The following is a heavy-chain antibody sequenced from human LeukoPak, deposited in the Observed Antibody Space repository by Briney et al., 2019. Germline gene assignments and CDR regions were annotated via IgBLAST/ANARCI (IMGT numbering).Heavy chain of an antibody. V-gene: IGHV4-4*07. J-gene: IGHJ4*02. CDR2: ISTSGTT. CDR1: GGSIGNYY. D-gene: IGHD3-10*01. CDR3: ARRHPYYYGSGTYSRED. Sequence: PSETLPLTCTVSGGSIGNYYWNWIRQPAGKGLEWIGRISTSGTTNYHPSLKSRVTLSLDTSKNQFSLNLRSVTAADTAIYFCARRHPYYYGSGTYSREDWGQGTLVTVSS.